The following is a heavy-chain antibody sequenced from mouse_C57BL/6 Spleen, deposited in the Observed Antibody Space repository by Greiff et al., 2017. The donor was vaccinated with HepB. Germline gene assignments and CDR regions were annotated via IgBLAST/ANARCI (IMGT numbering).Heavy chain of an antibody. Sequence: VHLVESGPELVKPGASVKISCKASGYAFSSSWMNWVKQRPGKGLEWIGRIYPGDGDTNYNGKFKGKATLTADKSSSTAYMQLSSLTSEDSAVYFCARSQRYGSSSWFAYWGQGTLVTVSA. CDR3: ARSQRYGSSSWFAY. CDR1: GYAFSSSW. J-gene: IGHJ3*01. V-gene: IGHV1-82*01. D-gene: IGHD1-1*01. CDR2: IYPGDGDT.